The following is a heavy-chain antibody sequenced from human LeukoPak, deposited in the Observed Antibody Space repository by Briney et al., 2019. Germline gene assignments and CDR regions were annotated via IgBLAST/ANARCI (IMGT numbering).Heavy chain of an antibody. CDR2: ISYDGSNK. CDR1: GFTFSSYA. CDR3: ARAGYCSSTSCYTGAFDI. Sequence: PGRSLRLSCAASGFTFSSYAMHWVRQAPGKGLEWVAVISYDGSNKYYADSVKGRFTISRDNSKNTLYLQMNSLRAEDTAVYYCARAGYCSSTSCYTGAFDIWGQGTMVTVSS. V-gene: IGHV3-30*11. D-gene: IGHD2-2*02. J-gene: IGHJ3*02.